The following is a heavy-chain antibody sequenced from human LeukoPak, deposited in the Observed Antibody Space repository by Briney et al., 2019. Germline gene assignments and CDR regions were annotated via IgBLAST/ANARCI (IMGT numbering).Heavy chain of an antibody. Sequence: QSGGSLRLSCAVFGFSVSSNYMSWARQAPGKGLELVSLIYSGGNTYYADSVKGRFTISRDNSKNTLYLQMNSLRAEDTAVYYCARVWRSSDNWFDPWGQGTLVTVSS. CDR3: ARVWRSSDNWFDP. J-gene: IGHJ5*02. CDR2: IYSGGNT. CDR1: GFSVSSNY. V-gene: IGHV3-53*01. D-gene: IGHD6-19*01.